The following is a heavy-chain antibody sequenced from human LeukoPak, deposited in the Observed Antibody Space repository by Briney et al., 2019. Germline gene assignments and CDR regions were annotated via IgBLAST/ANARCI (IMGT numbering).Heavy chain of an antibody. J-gene: IGHJ4*02. CDR2: ITVGNGNT. D-gene: IGHD6-19*01. CDR3: ARDLKQFGGWLDY. Sequence: ASVKVSCKASRYSFTNYAMHWVCQAPGQRLEWMGWITVGNGNTKYSQKFQDRVTITRDTSANTVYMELSSLRSEDTAVYYCARDLKQFGGWLDYWGQGTLVTVSS. CDR1: RYSFTNYA. V-gene: IGHV1-3*01.